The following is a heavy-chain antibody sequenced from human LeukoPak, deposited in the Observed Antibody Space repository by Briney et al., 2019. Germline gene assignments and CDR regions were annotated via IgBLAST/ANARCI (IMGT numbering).Heavy chain of an antibody. D-gene: IGHD3-10*01. J-gene: IGHJ4*02. CDR1: GGSISSGGYS. CDR3: ARHPELLWFGEPPYYFDY. CDR2: IYHSGTT. V-gene: IGHV4-30-2*01. Sequence: SQTLSLTCAVSGGSISSGGYSWSWIRQPPGKGLEWIGNIYHSGTTYYNPSLKSRVTISVDRSRNQFSLKLSSVTAADTAVYYCARHPELLWFGEPPYYFDYWGQGTLVTVSS.